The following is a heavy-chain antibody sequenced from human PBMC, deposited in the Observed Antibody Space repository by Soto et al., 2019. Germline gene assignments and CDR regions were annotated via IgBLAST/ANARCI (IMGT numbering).Heavy chain of an antibody. CDR3: TRLIGDSWLDS. D-gene: IGHD2-8*01. Sequence: SETPSLTFAVSGRSISSGGYSWSWIRQPPGKGLEWIGYIYHSGSTYYNPSLKSRVTISVDRSNNQLSLQLNSVTPDDSAVYYCTRLIGDSWLDSWGQGTLVTVSS. CDR1: GRSISSGGYS. V-gene: IGHV4-30-2*01. J-gene: IGHJ5*01. CDR2: IYHSGST.